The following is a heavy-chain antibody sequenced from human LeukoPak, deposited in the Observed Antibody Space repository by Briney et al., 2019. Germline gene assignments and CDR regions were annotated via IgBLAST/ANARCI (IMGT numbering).Heavy chain of an antibody. Sequence: PGGSLRLSCAASGFTLNSYLMSWVRQAPGRGLEWLSNIKKDGSEESYLDSVKGRFTVSRDNAKNSLFLQMNSLRGEDTAVYYCARSNPNRNALDLWGQGTMVTISS. J-gene: IGHJ3*01. CDR3: ARSNPNRNALDL. V-gene: IGHV3-7*01. CDR1: GFTLNSYL. D-gene: IGHD1-14*01. CDR2: IKKDGSEE.